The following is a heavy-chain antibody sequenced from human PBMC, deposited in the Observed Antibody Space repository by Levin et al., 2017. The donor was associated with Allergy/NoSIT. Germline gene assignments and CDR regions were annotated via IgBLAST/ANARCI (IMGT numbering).Heavy chain of an antibody. Sequence: GESLKISCAASGFTFSSYAMHWVRQAPGKGLEWVAVISYDGSNKYYADSVKGRFTISRDNSKNTLYLQMNSLRAEDTAVYYCAGGGEIVVVPGAANWGGGMDVWGKGTTVTVSS. CDR2: ISYDGSNK. V-gene: IGHV3-30-3*01. CDR1: GFTFSSYA. J-gene: IGHJ6*03. D-gene: IGHD2-2*01. CDR3: AGGGEIVVVPGAANWGGGMDV.